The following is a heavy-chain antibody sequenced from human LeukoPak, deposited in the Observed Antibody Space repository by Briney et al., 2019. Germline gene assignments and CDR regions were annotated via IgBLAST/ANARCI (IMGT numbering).Heavy chain of an antibody. V-gene: IGHV1-8*01. CDR1: GYTFTSYD. CDR3: ARISVEVVRRVMAHGMDV. CDR2: MNPNSGNT. J-gene: IGHJ6*02. D-gene: IGHD3-10*01. Sequence: GASVKVSCKASGYTFTSYDINWVRQATGQGLEWMGWMNPNSGNTGYAQKFQGRVTMTRNTSISTAYMELSSLRSEDTAVYYCARISVEVVRRVMAHGMDVWGQGTTVTVSS.